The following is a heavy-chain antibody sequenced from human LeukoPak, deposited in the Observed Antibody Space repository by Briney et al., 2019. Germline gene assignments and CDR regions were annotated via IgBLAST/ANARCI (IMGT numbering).Heavy chain of an antibody. J-gene: IGHJ4*02. CDR3: ARDLARGGYSYGYSDC. D-gene: IGHD5-18*01. CDR1: GFTFSNYG. Sequence: GGSLRLSCAASGFTFSNYGMHWVRQAPGKGLEWVALIWHDGSNKYYADSVKGRFSISRDNSKNTLYLQMNSLRAEDTAVYYCARDLARGGYSYGYSDCWGQGTLVTVSS. CDR2: IWHDGSNK. V-gene: IGHV3-33*01.